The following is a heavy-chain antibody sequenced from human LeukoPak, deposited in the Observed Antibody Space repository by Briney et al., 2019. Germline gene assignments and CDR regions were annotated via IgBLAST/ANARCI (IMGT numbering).Heavy chain of an antibody. CDR3: AGSTSFFVGGGYGMDV. D-gene: IGHD2-2*01. J-gene: IGHJ6*02. CDR2: INAGNGNT. V-gene: IGHV1-3*01. Sequence: AASVKVSCKAFGYTFTSYAMHWVRQAPGQRLEWMGWINAGNGNTKYSQKFQGRVTITRDTSASTAYMELSSLRSEDTAVYYCAGSTSFFVGGGYGMDVWGQGTTVTVSS. CDR1: GYTFTSYA.